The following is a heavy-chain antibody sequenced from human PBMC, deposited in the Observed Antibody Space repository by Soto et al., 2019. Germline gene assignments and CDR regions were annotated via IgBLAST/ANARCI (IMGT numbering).Heavy chain of an antibody. CDR2: INPGNGDT. Sequence: ASVKVSCKASGYSFTSYTLHWVRLAPGQRLEWMGWINPGNGDTKYSQKFQDRITITTDTSASTAYMELSSLKSEDTALYYCAKNLGLPGVVQGGFDYWGQGTLVTVSS. CDR3: AKNLGLPGVVQGGFDY. D-gene: IGHD2-8*01. J-gene: IGHJ4*02. V-gene: IGHV1-3*01. CDR1: GYSFTSYT.